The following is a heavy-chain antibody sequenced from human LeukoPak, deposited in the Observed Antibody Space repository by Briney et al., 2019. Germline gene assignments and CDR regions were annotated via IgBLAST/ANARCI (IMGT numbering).Heavy chain of an antibody. D-gene: IGHD3-10*01. J-gene: IGHJ4*02. CDR2: IWYDGSNK. Sequence: GGSLRLSCGASGFTFSSYGMHWVRQAPGKGLEWVAVIWYDGSNKYYVDSVKGRFTISRDNSKNTLYLQMNSLRAEDTAVYYCARGYGLDSWGQGTLVTVSS. CDR1: GFTFSSYG. V-gene: IGHV3-33*01. CDR3: ARGYGLDS.